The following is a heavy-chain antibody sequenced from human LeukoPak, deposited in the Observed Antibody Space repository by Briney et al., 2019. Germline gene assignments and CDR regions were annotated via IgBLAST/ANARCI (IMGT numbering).Heavy chain of an antibody. CDR1: GFTFSRYW. J-gene: IGHJ4*02. CDR2: IKDDGRQK. Sequence: GGSLRLSCAPSGFTFSRYWMIWVRQPRGKELEWVASIKDDGRQKYYLDVVKGRFSVSRDNAKNSVYLQMDSLRAEDTALYYCARDASRGFDTWGQGTLVTVSS. V-gene: IGHV3-7*01. CDR3: ARDASRGFDT. D-gene: IGHD5-24*01.